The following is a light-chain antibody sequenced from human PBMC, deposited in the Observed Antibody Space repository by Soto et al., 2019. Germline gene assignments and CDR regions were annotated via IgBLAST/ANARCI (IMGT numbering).Light chain of an antibody. Sequence: QSVLTQPRSVSGSPGQSVTISCTGTSSDVGGYNYVSWYQQHPGKAPKLMIYDVSKRPSGVPDRFSGSKSGNTASLTISGVQAEDEADYYCCSYAGSYTYVFGTGTQLTVL. CDR1: SSDVGGYNY. J-gene: IGLJ1*01. V-gene: IGLV2-11*01. CDR2: DVS. CDR3: CSYAGSYTYV.